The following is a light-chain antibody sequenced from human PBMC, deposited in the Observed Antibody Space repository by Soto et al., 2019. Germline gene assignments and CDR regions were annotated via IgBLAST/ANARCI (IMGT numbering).Light chain of an antibody. Sequence: DIQMTQSPSSLSASVGDRVIITCRASQSIRKYLNWYQHKPGKVPTLLIYAASSLQSGVPSRFSGSGSGTEFTLTITRLQPEDFATYYCQQSGDTPPWTFGQGTKVEIK. CDR3: QQSGDTPPWT. V-gene: IGKV1-39*01. CDR1: QSIRKY. J-gene: IGKJ1*01. CDR2: AAS.